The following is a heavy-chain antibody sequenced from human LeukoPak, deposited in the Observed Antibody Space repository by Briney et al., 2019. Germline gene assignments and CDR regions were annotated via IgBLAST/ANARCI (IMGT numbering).Heavy chain of an antibody. Sequence: GESLKISCKGSGYSFTSYWIGWVRQMPGKGLEWMGIIYPGDSDTRYSPSFQGQVTISADKSISTAYLQWSSLKASDTAMYYCARHYYDSNSLYYGMDVWGQGTTVTVSS. CDR2: IYPGDSDT. J-gene: IGHJ6*02. D-gene: IGHD3-22*01. CDR1: GYSFTSYW. V-gene: IGHV5-51*01. CDR3: ARHYYDSNSLYYGMDV.